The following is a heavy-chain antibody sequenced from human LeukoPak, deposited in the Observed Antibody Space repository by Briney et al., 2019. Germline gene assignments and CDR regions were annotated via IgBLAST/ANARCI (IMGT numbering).Heavy chain of an antibody. Sequence: SVKVSCKASGFTFTSSAVQWVRQARGQRLEWIGWIVVGSGNTNYAQKFQERVTITRDMSTSTAYMELSSLRSEDTAVYYCAADLYYYDSGGYPFDYWGQGTLVTVSS. J-gene: IGHJ4*02. CDR3: AADLYYYDSGGYPFDY. D-gene: IGHD3-22*01. V-gene: IGHV1-58*01. CDR2: IVVGSGNT. CDR1: GFTFTSSA.